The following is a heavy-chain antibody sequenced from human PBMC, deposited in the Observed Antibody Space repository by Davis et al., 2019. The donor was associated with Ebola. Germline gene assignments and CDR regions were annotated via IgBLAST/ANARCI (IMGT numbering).Heavy chain of an antibody. Sequence: SSVTVSCKASGGTFSSYTISWVRQAPGQGLEWMGRIIPILGIANYAQKLQGRVTITADKSTSTAYMELSSLRSEDTAVYYCYIEAAGRFFDYWGQGTLVTVSS. J-gene: IGHJ4*02. CDR3: YIEAAGRFFDY. CDR2: IIPILGIA. D-gene: IGHD6-13*01. CDR1: GGTFSSYT. V-gene: IGHV1-69*02.